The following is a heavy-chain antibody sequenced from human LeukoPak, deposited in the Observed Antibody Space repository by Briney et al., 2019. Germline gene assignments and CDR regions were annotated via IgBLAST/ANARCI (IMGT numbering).Heavy chain of an antibody. CDR2: IKSKTDGGTT. J-gene: IGHJ4*02. CDR1: GFTFSNAW. Sequence: GGSLRLSCAASGFTFSNAWMSWVRQAPGKGLEWVGRIKSKTDGGTTDYAAPVKGRFTMSRDDSKNTLYLQMNSLKTEDTAVYYCTSGLYGINPVVRDFWGQGTLVTVSS. D-gene: IGHD4-17*01. V-gene: IGHV3-15*01. CDR3: TSGLYGINPVVRDF.